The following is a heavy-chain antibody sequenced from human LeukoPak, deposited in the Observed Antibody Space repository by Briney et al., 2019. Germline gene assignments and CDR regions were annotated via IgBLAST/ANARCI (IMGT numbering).Heavy chain of an antibody. Sequence: GGSLRLSCAASGFTFSSYSMNWVRPAPGKGLGWVSSISSSSSYIYYADSVKGRFTISRDNAKNSMYLQMNSLRAEDTAVYYCANQHDYGDYGSDYWGQGTLVTVSS. V-gene: IGHV3-21*01. CDR1: GFTFSSYS. CDR2: ISSSSSYI. D-gene: IGHD4-17*01. CDR3: ANQHDYGDYGSDY. J-gene: IGHJ4*02.